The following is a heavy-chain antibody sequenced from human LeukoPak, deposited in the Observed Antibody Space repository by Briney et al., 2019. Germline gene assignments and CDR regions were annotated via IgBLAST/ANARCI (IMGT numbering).Heavy chain of an antibody. D-gene: IGHD6-13*01. J-gene: IGHJ4*02. Sequence: PSETLSLTCTVSGGSNSSGGYYWSWIRQPPGKGLEWIGYIYHSGSTYYNPSLKSRVTISVDKSKNQFSLKLSSVTAADTAVYYCARVLGRSSWFFDYWGQGTLVTVSS. CDR2: IYHSGST. CDR3: ARVLGRSSWFFDY. CDR1: GGSNSSGGYY. V-gene: IGHV4-30-2*01.